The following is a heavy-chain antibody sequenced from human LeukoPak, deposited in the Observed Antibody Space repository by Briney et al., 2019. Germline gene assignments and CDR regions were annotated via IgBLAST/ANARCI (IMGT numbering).Heavy chain of an antibody. CDR1: GFPFSSYA. D-gene: IGHD3-22*01. CDR2: ISGSGGST. J-gene: IGHJ4*02. CDR3: AKDIGRYYDSSGYHY. Sequence: GGSLRLSCAASGFPFSSYAMSWVRQAPGKGLEWVSAISGSGGSTYYADSVKGRFTISRDNSKNTLYLQMNSLRAEDTAVYYCAKDIGRYYDSSGYHYWGQGTLVTVSS. V-gene: IGHV3-23*01.